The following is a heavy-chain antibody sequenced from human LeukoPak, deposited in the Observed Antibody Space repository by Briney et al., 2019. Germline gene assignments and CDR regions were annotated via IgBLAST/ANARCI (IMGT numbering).Heavy chain of an antibody. CDR2: ISGSNSYI. V-gene: IGHV3-21*01. J-gene: IGHJ4*02. Sequence: PGGSLRLSCAASGFTFSSYTMHWIRQAPGKGLEWVSSISGSNSYIFYADSVKGRFTVSRDNAKDSLYLQMNSLRAEDTAVYYCARGTAVASQCFDYWGQGTLVTVSS. CDR1: GFTFSSYT. D-gene: IGHD6-19*01. CDR3: ARGTAVASQCFDY.